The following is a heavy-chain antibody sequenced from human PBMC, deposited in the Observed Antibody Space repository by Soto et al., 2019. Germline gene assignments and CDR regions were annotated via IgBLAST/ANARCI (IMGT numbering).Heavy chain of an antibody. V-gene: IGHV4-34*01. CDR1: GGSFSGYY. CDR2: INHSGST. D-gene: IGHD3-9*01. Sequence: PSETLSLTCAVYGGSFSGYYWSWIRQPPGKGLEWIGEINHSGSTNYNPSLKSRVTISVDTSKNQFSLKLSSVTAADTAVYYCARGYDILTGYYNRLDYWGQGTLVTVSS. CDR3: ARGYDILTGYYNRLDY. J-gene: IGHJ4*02.